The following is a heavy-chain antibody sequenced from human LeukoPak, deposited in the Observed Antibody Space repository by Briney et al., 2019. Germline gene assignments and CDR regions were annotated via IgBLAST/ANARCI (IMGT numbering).Heavy chain of an antibody. D-gene: IGHD3-22*01. J-gene: IGHJ4*02. V-gene: IGHV4-59*08. CDR2: IYYNGST. CDR3: ARRSYYYDQDGYFDY. CDR1: GDSISSYY. Sequence: SETLSLTCTVSGDSISSYYWSWIRQPPGKGLEWVGYIYYNGSTNYNPSLKSRVTISVDTSKNQFSLKLSSVTAADTAVYYCARRSYYYDQDGYFDYWGQGTLVTVSS.